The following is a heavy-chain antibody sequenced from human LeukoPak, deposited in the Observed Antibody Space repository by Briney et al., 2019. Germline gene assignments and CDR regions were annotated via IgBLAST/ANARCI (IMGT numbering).Heavy chain of an antibody. CDR1: GFIFSSYS. CDR3: AKTISQYYDFWSGYYSPFDY. D-gene: IGHD3-3*01. V-gene: IGHV3-21*04. Sequence: GGSLRLSCAASGFIFSSYSMNWVRQAPGKGLEWVSSISSSSSYIYYADSVKGRFTISRDNAKNTLYLQMNSLRADDTAVYYCAKTISQYYDFWSGYYSPFDYWGQGILVTVSS. CDR2: ISSSSSYI. J-gene: IGHJ4*02.